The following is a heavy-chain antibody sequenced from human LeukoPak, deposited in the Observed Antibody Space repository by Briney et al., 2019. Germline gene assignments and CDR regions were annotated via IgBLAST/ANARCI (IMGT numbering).Heavy chain of an antibody. CDR1: GFTVSSNY. J-gene: IGHJ4*02. CDR3: ASTFYGDSPPY. CDR2: IYSGGST. D-gene: IGHD4-17*01. V-gene: IGHV3-66*01. Sequence: GGSLRLSCAASGFTVSSNYMSWVRQAPGKGLEWVSVIYSGGSTYYADSVKGRFTISRDNSKNTLYLQMNSLRAEDTAVYYCASTFYGDSPPYWGQGTLVTVAS.